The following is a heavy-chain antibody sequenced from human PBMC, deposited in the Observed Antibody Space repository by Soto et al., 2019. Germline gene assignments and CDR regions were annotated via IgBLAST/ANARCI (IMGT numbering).Heavy chain of an antibody. J-gene: IGHJ4*02. D-gene: IGHD2-15*01. CDR2: ISYDGSNK. V-gene: IGHV3-30*03. CDR3: AGGQYYFDY. Sequence: QVQLVESGGGVVQPGRSLRLSCAASGFAFSSYGMHWVRQAPGKGLEWVAHISYDGSNKHYTDSVKGRFTISRDNSKNMLYLQMSSLRAEDTAVSYCAGGQYYFDYCGQGTRVSVSS. CDR1: GFAFSSYG.